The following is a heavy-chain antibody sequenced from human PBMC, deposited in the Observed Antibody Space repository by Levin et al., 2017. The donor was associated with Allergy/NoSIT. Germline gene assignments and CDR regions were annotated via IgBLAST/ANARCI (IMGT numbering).Heavy chain of an antibody. J-gene: IGHJ3*02. V-gene: IGHV3-23*01. CDR2: ISGSGGST. Sequence: EASVKVSCAASGFTFSSYAMSWVRQAPGKGLEWVSAISGSGGSTYYADSVKGRFTISRDNSKNTLYLQMNSLRAEDTAVYYCAKDLVDSSSPDAFDIWGQGTMVTVSS. CDR3: AKDLVDSSSPDAFDI. CDR1: GFTFSSYA. D-gene: IGHD6-13*01.